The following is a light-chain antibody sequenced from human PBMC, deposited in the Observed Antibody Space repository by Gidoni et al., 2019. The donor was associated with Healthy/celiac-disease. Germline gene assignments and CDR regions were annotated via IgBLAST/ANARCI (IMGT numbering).Light chain of an antibody. J-gene: IGKJ3*01. CDR2: AAS. CDR3: QQLNSYPLT. V-gene: IGKV1-9*01. CDR1: QGISSY. Sequence: DIQLTQSPSFLSASVGDRVTITCRASQGISSYLAWYQHNQGTAPKLLIYAASTLQSGVPSRFSGSGSGTEFTLTISSLQPEDFATYSCQQLNSYPLTFGPGTKVDIK.